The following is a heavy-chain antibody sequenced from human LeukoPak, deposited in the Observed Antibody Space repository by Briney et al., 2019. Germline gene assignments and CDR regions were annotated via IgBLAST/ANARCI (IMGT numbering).Heavy chain of an antibody. CDR3: ARVSEGVRVVVVACFDY. V-gene: IGHV3-48*03. J-gene: IGHJ4*02. CDR2: ISSGGDTI. CDR1: GLTFRDYE. D-gene: IGHD2-15*01. Sequence: GGSLRLSCAASGLTFRDYEMNWVRQAPGKGPEWLSYISSGGDTIHYADSVKGRFTISRDNAKNSLYLQMNSLRAEDTAVYYCARVSEGVRVVVVACFDYWGQGTLVTVSS.